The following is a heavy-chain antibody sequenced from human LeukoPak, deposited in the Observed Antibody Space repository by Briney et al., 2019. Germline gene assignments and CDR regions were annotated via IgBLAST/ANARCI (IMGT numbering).Heavy chain of an antibody. CDR3: ARELGSWYYYYYGMDV. V-gene: IGHV1-18*01. Sequence: ASVKVSCKAYGYTFTSYCISWVRQAPGQGLEWMGWISAYNGNTNYAQKLQGRVTMTTDTSTSTAYMELRSLRSDDTAVYYCARELGSWYYYYYGMDVWGQGTTVTVSS. CDR2: ISAYNGNT. CDR1: GYTFTSYC. J-gene: IGHJ6*02. D-gene: IGHD6-13*01.